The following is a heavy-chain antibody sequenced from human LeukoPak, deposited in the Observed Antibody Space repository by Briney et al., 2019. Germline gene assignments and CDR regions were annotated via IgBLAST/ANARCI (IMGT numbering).Heavy chain of an antibody. CDR2: ISGSGGST. V-gene: IGHV3-23*01. CDR1: GFTFSSYA. CDR3: ARDALEVVPAAMGHEYYYYYYGMDV. D-gene: IGHD2-2*01. Sequence: GGSLRLSCAASGFTFSSYAMSWVRQAPGKGLEWVSAISGSGGSTYYADSVKGRFTISRDNSKNTLYLQMNSLRAEDTAVYYCARDALEVVPAAMGHEYYYYYYGMDVWGQGTTVTVSS. J-gene: IGHJ6*02.